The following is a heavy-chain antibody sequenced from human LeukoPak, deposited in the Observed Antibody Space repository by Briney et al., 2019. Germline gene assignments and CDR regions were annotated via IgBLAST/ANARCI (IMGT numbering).Heavy chain of an antibody. Sequence: SETLSLTCTVSGGSISSSSYYWGWIRQPPGKGLEWIGSIYYSGSTYYNPSLKSRVTISIDTSRDQFSLKLNSVTAADTAVYYCARFGSPIAFDIWGQGTMVTVSS. J-gene: IGHJ3*02. CDR2: IYYSGST. CDR3: ARFGSPIAFDI. V-gene: IGHV4-39*07. CDR1: GGSISSSSYY. D-gene: IGHD1-26*01.